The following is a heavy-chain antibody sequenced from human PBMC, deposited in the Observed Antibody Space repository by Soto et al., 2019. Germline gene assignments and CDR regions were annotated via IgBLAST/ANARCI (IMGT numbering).Heavy chain of an antibody. D-gene: IGHD2-21*01. CDR2: IRGGGDAT. CDR1: GFTFIKHA. CDR3: ARKVVGSTSRPDYWYFDL. Sequence: EVQLLESGGDSVQPGGSVRLSCAGSGFTFIKHALNGVGQAPGKGLGGVSTIRGGGDATFFADSVRGRFTFSRDNSKNTVTLQMNSLGVDDTAVYYCARKVVGSTSRPDYWYFDLWGRGTLVTVSS. V-gene: IGHV3-23*01. J-gene: IGHJ2*01.